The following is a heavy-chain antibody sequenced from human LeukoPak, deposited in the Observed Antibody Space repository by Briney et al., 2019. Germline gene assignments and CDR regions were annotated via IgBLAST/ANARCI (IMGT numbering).Heavy chain of an antibody. J-gene: IGHJ4*02. D-gene: IGHD1-26*01. CDR2: ISSSSSYI. CDR3: ARDGIVGATNGFDY. CDR1: GFTFSSYS. V-gene: IGHV3-21*01. Sequence: GGSLRLSCAASGFTFSSYSMNWVRQAPGKGLEWVSSISSSSSYIYYADSVKGRFTISRDNAKNSLYLQMNSLRAEDTAVYYCARDGIVGATNGFDYWGQGTLVIVSS.